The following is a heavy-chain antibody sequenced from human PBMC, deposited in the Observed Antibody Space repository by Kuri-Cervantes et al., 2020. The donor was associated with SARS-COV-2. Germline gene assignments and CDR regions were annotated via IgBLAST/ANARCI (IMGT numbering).Heavy chain of an antibody. CDR1: GGSFSGYY. V-gene: IGHV4-34*01. CDR3: ATNSLSDSYYNGDMDV. D-gene: IGHD3-10*01. J-gene: IGHJ6*03. Sequence: GSLRLSCAVYGGSFSGYYWSWIRQPPGKGLEWIGEINHSGSTNYNPSLKSRVTISVDTSKNQVSLRLTSVTAADTAVYYCATNSLSDSYYNGDMDVWGEGTTVTVSS. CDR2: INHSGST.